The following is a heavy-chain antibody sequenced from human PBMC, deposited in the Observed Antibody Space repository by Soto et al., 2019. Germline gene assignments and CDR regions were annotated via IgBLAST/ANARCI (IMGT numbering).Heavy chain of an antibody. J-gene: IGHJ4*02. CDR3: ASPYSSGWYVRLGY. D-gene: IGHD6-19*01. CDR2: IYHSGST. V-gene: IGHV4-4*02. Sequence: QVQLQESGPGLVKPSGTLSLTCAVSGGSISSSNWWSWVRQPPGKGLEWIGEIYHSGSTNYNPSLRSRVTLSVDKSKNPSSLKLSSVPAADTAVYYCASPYSSGWYVRLGYWGQGTLVTVSS. CDR1: GGSISSSNW.